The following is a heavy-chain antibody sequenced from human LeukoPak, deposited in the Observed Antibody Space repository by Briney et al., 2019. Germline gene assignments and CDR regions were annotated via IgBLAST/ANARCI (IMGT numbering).Heavy chain of an antibody. CDR2: IQNDGSNK. CDR1: GFWFGNYG. V-gene: IGHV3-30*02. Sequence: PGGSLRLSCAASGFWFGNYGMHWVRQAPGKGLEWVSFIQNDGSNKYYADSVKGRVAISRCNSKNTLYLQMNSLRTEDTAVYYCVYMWSGPGSYMDVWGTGTTVTVSS. J-gene: IGHJ6*03. D-gene: IGHD3-3*01. CDR3: VYMWSGPGSYMDV.